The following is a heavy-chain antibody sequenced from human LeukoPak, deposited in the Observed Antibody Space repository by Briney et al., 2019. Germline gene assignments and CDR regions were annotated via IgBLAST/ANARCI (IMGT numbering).Heavy chain of an antibody. D-gene: IGHD3-22*01. J-gene: IGHJ4*02. V-gene: IGHV1-2*02. CDR3: ARDSSGLYFDY. Sequence: ASVKVSCKASGYTFTGYYMHWVRQAPGQGLEWMGWINPNSGSTNYAQKFQGRVTMTRDTSISTAYMELSRLRSDDTAVYYCARDSSGLYFDYWGQGTLVTVSS. CDR2: INPNSGST. CDR1: GYTFTGYY.